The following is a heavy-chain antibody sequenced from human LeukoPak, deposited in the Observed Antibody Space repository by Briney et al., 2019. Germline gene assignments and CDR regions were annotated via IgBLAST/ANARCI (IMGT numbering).Heavy chain of an antibody. D-gene: IGHD1-26*01. Sequence: PGGSLRLSCAASGFTFSSYAVSWVRQAPGKGLEWVSAISGSGGSTYYADSVKGRFTISRDNSKNTLYLQMNSLRAEDTAVYYCAKDVGSIRLGNWFDPWGQGTLVTVSS. V-gene: IGHV3-23*01. J-gene: IGHJ5*02. CDR1: GFTFSSYA. CDR3: AKDVGSIRLGNWFDP. CDR2: ISGSGGST.